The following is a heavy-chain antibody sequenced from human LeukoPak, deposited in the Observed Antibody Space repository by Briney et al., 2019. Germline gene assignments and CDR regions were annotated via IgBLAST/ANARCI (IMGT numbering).Heavy chain of an antibody. V-gene: IGHV3-23*01. CDR2: ISCSGGGT. CDR1: GFTFSSYG. Sequence: GGSLRLSCAASGFTFSSYGMSWVRQAPGKGLEWVSGISCSGGGTYYAASVKGRFTISRDTSKNTLFLQMNSLGAEDTAVYYCAKDLRTLDAFDIWGQGTMVTVSS. J-gene: IGHJ3*02. CDR3: AKDLRTLDAFDI.